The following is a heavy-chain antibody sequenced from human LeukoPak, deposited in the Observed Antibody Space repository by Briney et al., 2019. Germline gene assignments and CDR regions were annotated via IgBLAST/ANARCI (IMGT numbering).Heavy chain of an antibody. CDR1: GFTFHGHA. Sequence: GGSLRLSCAASGFTFHGHAMHWVRQVPGKGLEWVSLISGDGGSTYYADSVKGRFTISRDNSKNSLHLQMNSLTTEDTALYYCARGDQWLIHYWGQGNLVTVSS. CDR2: ISGDGGST. J-gene: IGHJ4*02. V-gene: IGHV3-43*02. D-gene: IGHD6-19*01. CDR3: ARGDQWLIHY.